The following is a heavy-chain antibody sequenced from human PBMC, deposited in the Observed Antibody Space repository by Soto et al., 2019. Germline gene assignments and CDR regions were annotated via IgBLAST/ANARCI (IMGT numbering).Heavy chain of an antibody. J-gene: IGHJ4*02. D-gene: IGHD4-4*01. CDR3: ARGMTTVTTLDY. Sequence: SQTLPLPWAVVGGSISDGGYPRILIRQPPGKGLEWVGYIYHSGSTYYNPSLKSRVTISVDRSKNQFSLKLSSVTAADTAVYYCARGMTTVTTLDYWGQGTLVTVSS. V-gene: IGHV4-30-2*01. CDR2: IYHSGST. CDR1: GGSISDGGYP.